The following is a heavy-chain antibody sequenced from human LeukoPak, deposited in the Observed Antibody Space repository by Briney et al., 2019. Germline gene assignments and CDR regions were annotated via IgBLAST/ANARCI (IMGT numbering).Heavy chain of an antibody. CDR1: GGSISSYY. CDR2: IYYGGSTNYNPS. V-gene: IGHV4-59*01. CDR3: ARDFEGRWFDP. D-gene: IGHD3-9*01. Sequence: SETLSLTCTVSGGSISSYYWSWIRQPPGKGLEWTGYIYYGGSTNYNPSNYNPSLTSRVTMSLDTSKNQFSLKLSSVTAADTAVYYCARDFEGRWFDPWGQGTLVTVSS. J-gene: IGHJ5*02.